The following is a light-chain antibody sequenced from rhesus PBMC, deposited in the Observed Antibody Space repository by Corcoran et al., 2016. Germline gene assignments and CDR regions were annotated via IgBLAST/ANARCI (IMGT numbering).Light chain of an antibody. CDR1: QDIKKE. J-gene: IGKJ4*01. CDR2: AAS. V-gene: IGKV1-94*01. CDR3: LQYYSTPLT. Sequence: DIQMTQSPSSLSASVGDRVTVTCRASQDIKKELSWYQQKPGKAPTLLIYAASTLESGVSSRFRVSGSGTDFALNIRSLQPEDFATYYCLQYYSTPLTFGGGTKVDIK.